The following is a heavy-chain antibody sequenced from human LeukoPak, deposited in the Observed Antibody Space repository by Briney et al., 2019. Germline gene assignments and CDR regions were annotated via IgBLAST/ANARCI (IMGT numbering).Heavy chain of an antibody. CDR2: IKQDGSEK. CDR3: ARSYRHYYGSGSYPY. D-gene: IGHD3-10*01. Sequence: GGSLRLSCAASGFAFSSYWMSWVRQAPGKGLEWVANIKQDGSEKYYVDSVKGRFTISRDNAKNSLYLQMNSLRAEDTAAYYCARSYRHYYGSGSYPYWGQGTLVTVSS. V-gene: IGHV3-7*01. CDR1: GFAFSSYW. J-gene: IGHJ4*02.